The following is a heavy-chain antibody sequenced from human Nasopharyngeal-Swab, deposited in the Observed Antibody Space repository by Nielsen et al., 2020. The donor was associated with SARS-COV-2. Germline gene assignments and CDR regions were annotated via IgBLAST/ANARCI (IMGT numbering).Heavy chain of an antibody. J-gene: IGHJ6*02. CDR2: ISYRGST. V-gene: IGHV4-31*03. D-gene: IGHD1-26*01. Sequence: SETLFLTCTVSGGSINSGDSCWSWIRQHPGKGLEWIGYISYRGSTYYNPSLKSRVTISVDTSKNQVSLNLSSVTAADTAVYYCARDYRGAGYYYYGMDVWGQGTTVTVSS. CDR3: ARDYRGAGYYYYGMDV. CDR1: GGSINSGDSC.